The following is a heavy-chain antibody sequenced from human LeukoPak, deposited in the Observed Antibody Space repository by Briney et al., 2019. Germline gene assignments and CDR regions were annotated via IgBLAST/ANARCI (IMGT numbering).Heavy chain of an antibody. CDR3: ATWSYYLRRDAFDI. V-gene: IGHV4-59*01. Sequence: PSETLSLTCAVYGGSFSGYYWSWIRQPPGKGLEWIGYIYYSGSTNYNPSLKSRVTISVDTSKNQFSLKLSSVTAADTAVYYCATWSYYLRRDAFDIWGQGTMVTVSS. CDR2: IYYSGST. D-gene: IGHD3-10*01. CDR1: GGSFSGYY. J-gene: IGHJ3*02.